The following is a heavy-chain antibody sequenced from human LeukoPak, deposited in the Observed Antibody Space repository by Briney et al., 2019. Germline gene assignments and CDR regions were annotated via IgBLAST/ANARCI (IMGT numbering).Heavy chain of an antibody. CDR2: IIPILGIA. V-gene: IGHV1-69*04. J-gene: IGHJ4*02. Sequence: ASVKVSCKASGGTFSSYAISWVRQAPGQGLEWMGRIIPILGIANYAQKFQGRVTITADKSTSTAYMELSSLRSEDTAVYYCARGRSSSWYYYDSSGYYYSDWGQGTLVTVSS. CDR1: GGTFSSYA. CDR3: ARGRSSSWYYYDSSGYYYSD. D-gene: IGHD3-22*01.